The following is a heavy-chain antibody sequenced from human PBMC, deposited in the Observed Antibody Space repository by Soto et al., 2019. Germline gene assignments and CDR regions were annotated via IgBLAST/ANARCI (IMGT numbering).Heavy chain of an antibody. J-gene: IGHJ6*02. Sequence: ASVKVSCKASGYTFTGYYIHWVRQAPGQGLEWMGWINPNSGGTNYAQKFQGRVTMTRDTSISTAYMELSRLRSDDTAVYYCAREYRDYDFWSGSRRNYGMDVWGQGTTVTVS. V-gene: IGHV1-2*02. CDR2: INPNSGGT. D-gene: IGHD3-3*01. CDR3: AREYRDYDFWSGSRRNYGMDV. CDR1: GYTFTGYY.